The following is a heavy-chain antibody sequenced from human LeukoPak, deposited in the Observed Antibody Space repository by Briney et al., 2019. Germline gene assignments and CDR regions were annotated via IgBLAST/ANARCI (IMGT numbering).Heavy chain of an antibody. J-gene: IGHJ4*02. Sequence: SETLSLTCTVSGGSISSSSYYWGWIRQPPGKGLEWIGSIYYSGSTYYNPSLKSRVTISVDTSKNQFSLKLSSVTAADTAVYYCARRRRYYDSSGYYYVLFDYWGQGTLVTVSS. CDR3: ARRRRYYDSSGYYYVLFDY. D-gene: IGHD3-22*01. CDR1: GGSISSSSYY. V-gene: IGHV4-39*07. CDR2: IYYSGST.